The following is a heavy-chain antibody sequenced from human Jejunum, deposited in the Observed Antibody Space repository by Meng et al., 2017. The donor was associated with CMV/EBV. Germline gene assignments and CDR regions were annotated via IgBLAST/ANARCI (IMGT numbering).Heavy chain of an antibody. V-gene: IGHV3-33*06. CDR3: AKNRVSYTSSRALDY. CDR1: FDCRRYG. Sequence: FDCRRYGMNGVRQAPGKGLEWVAIIGYDESGEEFGDSVKGRFTISRDNSKTTLYLHMNSLRAEDTAVYYCAKNRVSYTSSRALDYWGQGTRVTVSS. D-gene: IGHD6-6*01. CDR2: IGYDESGE. J-gene: IGHJ4*02.